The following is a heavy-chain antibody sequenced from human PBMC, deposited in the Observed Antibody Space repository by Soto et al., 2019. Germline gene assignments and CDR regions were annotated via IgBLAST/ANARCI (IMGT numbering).Heavy chain of an antibody. CDR1: GFTFSSYA. J-gene: IGHJ4*02. V-gene: IGHV3-23*01. D-gene: IGHD2-15*01. CDR3: AKDRARGYCSGGSCYSFDY. Sequence: GGSLRLSCAASGFTFSSYAMSWVRQAPGKGLEWVSAISGSGGSTYYADSVKGRFTISRDNSKNTLYLQMNSLRAEDTAVYYCAKDRARGYCSGGSCYSFDYWGQGTLVTVSS. CDR2: ISGSGGST.